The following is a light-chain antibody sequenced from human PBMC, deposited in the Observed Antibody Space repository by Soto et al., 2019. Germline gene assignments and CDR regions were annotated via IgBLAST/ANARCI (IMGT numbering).Light chain of an antibody. Sequence: QPVLTQPASVSGSPGQSITISCTGTSSDVGGYNSVSWYQQHPGKAPKLMIYDVSNRPSGVSNRFSGSKSGNTASLTISGLQAEDEADYYCNSYTRSSTLPYVFGTGTKLTVL. V-gene: IGLV2-14*01. CDR3: NSYTRSSTLPYV. CDR2: DVS. CDR1: SSDVGGYNS. J-gene: IGLJ1*01.